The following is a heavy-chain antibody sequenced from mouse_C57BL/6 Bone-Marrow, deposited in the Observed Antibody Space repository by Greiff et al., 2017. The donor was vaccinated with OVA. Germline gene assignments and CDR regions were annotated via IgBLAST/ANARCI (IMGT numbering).Heavy chain of an antibody. CDR3: ARHEGYYDSYAMDY. CDR1: GYTFTEYT. D-gene: IGHD1-1*02. V-gene: IGHV1-62-2*01. Sequence: QVQLQQSGAELVKPGASVTLSCKASGYTFTEYTIHWVKQRSGQGLEWIGWFYPGSGSIEYNEKFKDKATLTADKSSSTVYMELSRLTSEDSAVYFCARHEGYYDSYAMDYWGQGTSVTVSS. CDR2: FYPGSGSI. J-gene: IGHJ4*01.